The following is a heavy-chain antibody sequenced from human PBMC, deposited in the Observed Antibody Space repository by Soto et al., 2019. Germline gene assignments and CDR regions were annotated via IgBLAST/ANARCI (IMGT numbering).Heavy chain of an antibody. D-gene: IGHD6-19*01. CDR1: GFTFSSYG. J-gene: IGHJ4*02. V-gene: IGHV3-30*18. CDR2: ISYDGSNK. Sequence: QVQLVESGGGVVQPGRSLRLSCAASGFTFSSYGMHWVRQAPGKGLEWVAVISYDGSNKYYADSVKGRFTISRDNSKNTLYLQMNSLRAEDTAVYYCAKDPLAVAPTFDSWGKGTLVTVSS. CDR3: AKDPLAVAPTFDS.